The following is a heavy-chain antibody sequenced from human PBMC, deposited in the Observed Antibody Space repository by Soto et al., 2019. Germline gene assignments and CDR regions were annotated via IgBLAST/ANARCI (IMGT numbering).Heavy chain of an antibody. D-gene: IGHD6-19*01. J-gene: IGHJ4*02. CDR2: ISYDGSNK. CDR1: GFTFSSYG. V-gene: IGHV3-30*18. CDR3: AKDGEAVAANRGLDY. Sequence: GGSLRLSCAASGFTFSSYGMHWVRQAPGKGLEWVAVISYDGSNKYYADSVKGRLTISRDNSKNTLYLQMNSLRAEDTAVYYCAKDGEAVAANRGLDYWGQGTLVTVSS.